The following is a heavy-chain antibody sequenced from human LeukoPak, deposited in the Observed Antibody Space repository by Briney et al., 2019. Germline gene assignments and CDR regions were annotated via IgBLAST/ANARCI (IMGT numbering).Heavy chain of an antibody. Sequence: GGSLRLSCAASGFTVRSKYMSWVRQAPGKGLEWVSAISGSGGTTNYADSVKGRFTISRDNSKNTLYLQMNSLRAEDTAVYYCAREADCSSTSCYYFDYWGQGTLVTVSS. J-gene: IGHJ4*02. CDR1: GFTVRSKY. V-gene: IGHV3-23*01. CDR3: AREADCSSTSCYYFDY. CDR2: ISGSGGTT. D-gene: IGHD2-2*01.